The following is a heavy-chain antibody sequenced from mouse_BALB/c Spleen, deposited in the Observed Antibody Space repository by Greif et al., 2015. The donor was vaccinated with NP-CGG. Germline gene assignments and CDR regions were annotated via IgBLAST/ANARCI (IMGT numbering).Heavy chain of an antibody. D-gene: IGHD2-2*01. J-gene: IGHJ3*01. CDR3: ARDGYDGQAWFAY. CDR1: GYTFTSYW. CDR2: INPSTGYT. V-gene: IGHV1-7*01. Sequence: VKLVESGAELAKPGASVKMSCKASGYTFTSYWMHWVKQRPGQGLEWIGYINPSTGYTEYNQKFRDKATLTADKSSSTAYMQLSSLTSEDSAVYYCARDGYDGQAWFAYWGQGTLVTVSA.